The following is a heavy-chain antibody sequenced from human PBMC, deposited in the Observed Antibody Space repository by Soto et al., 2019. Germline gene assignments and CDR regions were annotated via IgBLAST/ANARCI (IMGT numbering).Heavy chain of an antibody. CDR2: ISWNSGSI. V-gene: IGHV3-9*01. J-gene: IGHJ4*02. D-gene: IGHD6-13*01. Sequence: GGSLRLSCAASGFTFDDYAMHWVRQAPGKGLEWVSGISWNSGSIGYADSVKGRFTISRDNAKNSLYLQMNSLRAEDTALYYCAKDIIAAARGVDYWGQGTLVTVSS. CDR1: GFTFDDYA. CDR3: AKDIIAAARGVDY.